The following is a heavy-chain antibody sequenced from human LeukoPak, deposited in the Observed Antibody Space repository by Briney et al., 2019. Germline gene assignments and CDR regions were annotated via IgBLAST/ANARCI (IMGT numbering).Heavy chain of an antibody. V-gene: IGHV4-34*01. CDR1: GGSFSGYY. Sequence: PSETLSLTCAVYGGSFSGYYWNWLRQPPGKGLEWIGEIDHSGRTNRNPSLKSRVTISVDTSTNQFSLKLSSVTAADTAVYYCARRATVVTRNAFDIWGQGTMVTVSS. CDR3: ARRATVVTRNAFDI. J-gene: IGHJ3*02. CDR2: IDHSGRT. D-gene: IGHD4-23*01.